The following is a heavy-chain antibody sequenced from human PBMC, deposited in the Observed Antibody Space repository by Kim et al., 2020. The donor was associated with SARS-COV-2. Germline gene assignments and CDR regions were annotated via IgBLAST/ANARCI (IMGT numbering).Heavy chain of an antibody. D-gene: IGHD1-26*01. CDR2: T. J-gene: IGHJ5*02. V-gene: IGHV3-43*01. Sequence: TYYAASVKGRFTISRDNTKNSLYLQMNSLRTEDTGIYYCARAQRGSHGRDPWGQGTLVTVSS. CDR3: ARAQRGSHGRDP.